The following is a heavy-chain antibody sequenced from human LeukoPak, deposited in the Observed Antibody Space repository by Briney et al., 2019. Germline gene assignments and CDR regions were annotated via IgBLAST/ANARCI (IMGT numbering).Heavy chain of an antibody. Sequence: PGGSLRLSCAASGFTFHHYPIHWVRQVPGKGLEWVSGISWNSASIGYADSVKGRFTISRDNAKNSVYLQMNSLRAEDTAFYYCAKDKAPLYSGYDWDLDFWGQGTLVTVTS. CDR1: GFTFHHYP. CDR2: ISWNSASI. CDR3: AKDKAPLYSGYDWDLDF. J-gene: IGHJ4*02. D-gene: IGHD5-12*01. V-gene: IGHV3-9*01.